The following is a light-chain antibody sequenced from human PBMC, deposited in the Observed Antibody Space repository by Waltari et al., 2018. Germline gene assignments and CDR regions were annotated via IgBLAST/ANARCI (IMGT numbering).Light chain of an antibody. CDR1: SSCVDYYQF. V-gene: IGLV2-11*01. CDR2: DVP. CDR3: CSYVGSHTNWV. Sequence: QSALTQPRSVSGSPGQSVTISCTGISSCVDYYQFVSLYQHHPGKAPKLMLHDVPKRPSGVPDRFSGSKSGNTASLTISGLQAEDEADYYCCSYVGSHTNWVFGGGTKVTVL. J-gene: IGLJ3*02.